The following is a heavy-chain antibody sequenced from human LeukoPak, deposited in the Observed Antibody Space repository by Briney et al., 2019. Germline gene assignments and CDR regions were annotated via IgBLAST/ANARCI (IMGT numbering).Heavy chain of an antibody. CDR1: GFTFSSYA. V-gene: IGHV3-30*18. Sequence: GGSLRLSCAASGFTFSSYAMNWVRQAPGKGLEWVSVISYDGSTKYYADSVQGRFTISRDNSKNILYLQMNSLRAEDTAVYYCAKVPSKMTTRTFDSWGRGTLVTVSS. CDR2: ISYDGSTK. CDR3: AKVPSKMTTRTFDS. D-gene: IGHD5-24*01. J-gene: IGHJ4*02.